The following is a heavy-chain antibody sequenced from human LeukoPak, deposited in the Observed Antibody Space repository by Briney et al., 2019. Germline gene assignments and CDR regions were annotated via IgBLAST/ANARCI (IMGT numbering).Heavy chain of an antibody. J-gene: IGHJ6*03. CDR3: ARGLISQFYYGSGSYAVRDDYYYYMDV. Sequence: GGSLRLSCAASGFTFSSYAMSWVRQAPGKGLEWVSAISGSGGSTYYADPVKGRFTISRDNSKNTLYLQMNSLRAEDTAVYYCARGLISQFYYGSGSYAVRDDYYYYMDVWGKGTTVTISS. CDR1: GFTFSSYA. D-gene: IGHD3-10*01. V-gene: IGHV3-23*01. CDR2: ISGSGGST.